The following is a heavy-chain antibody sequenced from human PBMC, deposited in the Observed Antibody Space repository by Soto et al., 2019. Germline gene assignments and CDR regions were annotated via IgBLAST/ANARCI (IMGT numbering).Heavy chain of an antibody. D-gene: IGHD3-10*01. CDR1: GFTFSSYA. CDR2: ISGSGGST. V-gene: IGHV3-23*01. J-gene: IGHJ6*02. Sequence: EVPLLESGGGLVQPGGSLRLSCAASGFTFSSYAMSCVRQAPGKGLEWVSAISGSGGSTYYADSVKGRFTISRDNSKNTLYLQMNSLRAEDTAVYYCAKAGITMVRGEDVWGQGTTVTVSS. CDR3: AKAGITMVRGEDV.